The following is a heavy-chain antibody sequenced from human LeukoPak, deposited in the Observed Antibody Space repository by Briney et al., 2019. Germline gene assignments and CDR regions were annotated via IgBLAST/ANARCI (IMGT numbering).Heavy chain of an antibody. CDR1: GGSISSADYY. CDR3: ARGHYDFWSAPEYYFGY. J-gene: IGHJ4*02. CDR2: IYYSGST. D-gene: IGHD3-3*01. Sequence: SETLSLTCTVSGGSISSADYYWSWIRQPPGKGLEWIGYIYYSGSTYYNPSLKSRVTISVDTSKNQFSLKLSSVTAADTAVYYCARGHYDFWSAPEYYFGYWGQGTLVTVSS. V-gene: IGHV4-30-4*01.